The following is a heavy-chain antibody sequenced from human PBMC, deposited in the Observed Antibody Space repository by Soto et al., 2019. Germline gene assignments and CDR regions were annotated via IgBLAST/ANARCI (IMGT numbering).Heavy chain of an antibody. J-gene: IGHJ6*02. Sequence: GGSLRLSCAASGFTFSSYGMHWVRQAPGKGLEWVAVIWYDGSNKYYADSVKGRFTISRDNSKNTLYLQMNSLRAEDTAVYYCARGGITIFGVDYYYGMDVWGQGTTVTVSS. CDR2: IWYDGSNK. D-gene: IGHD3-3*01. CDR3: ARGGITIFGVDYYYGMDV. V-gene: IGHV3-33*01. CDR1: GFTFSSYG.